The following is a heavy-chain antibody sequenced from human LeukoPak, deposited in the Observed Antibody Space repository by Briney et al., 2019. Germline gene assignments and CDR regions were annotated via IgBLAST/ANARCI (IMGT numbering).Heavy chain of an antibody. V-gene: IGHV4-30-2*01. D-gene: IGHD3-3*01. Sequence: SGTLSLTCAVSGGSISSGGYSWSWIRQPPGKGLEWIGYISHSGSTYYNPSLKSRVTISVDRSKNQFSLKLTSVTAADTAVYYCARFSTDFWSGANWYFDLWGRGILVTASS. J-gene: IGHJ2*01. CDR1: GGSISSGGYS. CDR3: ARFSTDFWSGANWYFDL. CDR2: ISHSGST.